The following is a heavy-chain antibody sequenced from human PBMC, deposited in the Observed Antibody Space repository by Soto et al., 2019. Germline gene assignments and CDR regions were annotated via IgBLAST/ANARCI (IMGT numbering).Heavy chain of an antibody. CDR1: GFTFSIYS. CDR2: IDSSSNYI. CDR3: AREAHFYGRSDVYDI. D-gene: IGHD3-10*02. J-gene: IGHJ3*02. Sequence: LRLSCAASGFTFSIYSMTWVRQAPGKGLEWVSSIDSSSNYIYYADSLKGRFTISRDNAKNSLYLQMNSLRAEDTAVYYCAREAHFYGRSDVYDIWGQGTMVTVSS. V-gene: IGHV3-21*01.